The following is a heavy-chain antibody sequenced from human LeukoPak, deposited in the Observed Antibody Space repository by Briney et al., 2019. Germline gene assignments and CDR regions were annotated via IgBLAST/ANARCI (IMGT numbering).Heavy chain of an antibody. CDR2: INHSGST. CDR3: ARGPMGLWELAFDI. J-gene: IGHJ3*02. Sequence: PSETLSLTCAAYGGSFSGYYWSWIRQPPGKGLEWIGEINHSGSTNYNPSLKSRVTISVDTSKNQFSLKLSSVTAADTAVYYCARGPMGLWELAFDIWGQGTMVTVSS. CDR1: GGSFSGYY. V-gene: IGHV4-34*01. D-gene: IGHD1-7*01.